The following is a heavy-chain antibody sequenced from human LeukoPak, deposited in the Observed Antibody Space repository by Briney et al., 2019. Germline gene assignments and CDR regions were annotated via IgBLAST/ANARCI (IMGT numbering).Heavy chain of an antibody. CDR1: GFTFSSYA. CDR3: ARDDALVAFDY. V-gene: IGHV3-48*04. CDR2: ISSSGSTI. J-gene: IGHJ4*02. Sequence: PGGSLRLSCAASGFTFSSYAMSWVRQAPGKGLEWVSYISSSGSTIYYADSVKGRFTISRDNAKNSLYLQMNSLRAEDTAVYYCARDDALVAFDYWGQGTLVTVSS. D-gene: IGHD2-2*01.